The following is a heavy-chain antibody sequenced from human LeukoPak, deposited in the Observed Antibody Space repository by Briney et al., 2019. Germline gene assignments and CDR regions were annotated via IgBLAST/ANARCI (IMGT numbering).Heavy chain of an antibody. J-gene: IGHJ2*01. V-gene: IGHV4-59*08. CDR3: ERWESYWYLDL. CDR1: GDSVSPHS. CDR2: MFYSGST. Sequence: SETLSLTCTVSGDSVSPHSWSWIRQSPGRGLEWIGYMFYSGSTNYNPSLSSRVTMSVDTSKNQFSLKLSSVTAADTAVYYCERWESYWYLDLWGRGTLVTVSS. D-gene: IGHD1-26*01.